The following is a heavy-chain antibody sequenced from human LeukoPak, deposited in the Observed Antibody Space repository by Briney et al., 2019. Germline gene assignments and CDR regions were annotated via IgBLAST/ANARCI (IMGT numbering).Heavy chain of an antibody. D-gene: IGHD2-2*01. Sequence: GGSLRLSCAASGFTFTDHYMSWVRQAPGKGLEWVSYISSSGDITYYADSVKGRFTISRDNSKNTMYLQMHSLRAEDTALYYCAKYQTSSSSWSGRYFDYWGQGTLVTVSS. CDR2: ISSSGDIT. CDR3: AKYQTSSSSWSGRYFDY. CDR1: GFTFTDHY. J-gene: IGHJ4*02. V-gene: IGHV3-11*01.